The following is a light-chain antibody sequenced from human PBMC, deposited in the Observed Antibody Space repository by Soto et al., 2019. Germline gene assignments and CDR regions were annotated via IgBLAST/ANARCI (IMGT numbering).Light chain of an antibody. CDR3: QQSYSTPRT. CDR1: QSISSY. V-gene: IGKV1-39*01. J-gene: IGKJ1*01. Sequence: DIQMTQSPSPLSASVGDRVTITCRASQSISSYLIWYQQKPGKAPKLLIYAASSLQSGVPSRFSGSGSGTDFTLTISSLQPEDFATYYCQQSYSTPRTFGQGTKVDIK. CDR2: AAS.